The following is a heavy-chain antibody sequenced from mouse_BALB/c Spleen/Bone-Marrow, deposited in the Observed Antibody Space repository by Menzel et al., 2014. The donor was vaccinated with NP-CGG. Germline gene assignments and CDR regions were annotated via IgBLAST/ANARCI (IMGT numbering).Heavy chain of an antibody. Sequence: EVKLMESGAELVKPGASVKLSCTASGFNIKDTYMHWVKQRPEQGLEWIGRIDPANGNTKYDPKFQGKATITADTSSNIAYLQLSSLTSEDTAVYYCARYRLGTYFDYWGQGTTLTVSS. CDR2: IDPANGNT. D-gene: IGHD2-14*01. CDR3: ARYRLGTYFDY. CDR1: GFNIKDTY. J-gene: IGHJ2*01. V-gene: IGHV14-3*02.